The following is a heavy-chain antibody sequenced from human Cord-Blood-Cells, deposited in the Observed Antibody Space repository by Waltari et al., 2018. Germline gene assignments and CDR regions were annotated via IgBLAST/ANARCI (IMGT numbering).Heavy chain of an antibody. CDR3: ARELGLSEGYFDY. J-gene: IGHJ4*02. V-gene: IGHV1-69*01. CDR1: GGTFSSYA. D-gene: IGHD7-27*01. CDR2: SIPILGTA. Sequence: QVQLVQSGAEVKKPGSSVKVSCKASGGTFSSYAISGVRQAPGQGLEWMGGSIPILGTANYAQKFQGRVTITADESTSTAYMELSSLRSEDTAVYYCARELGLSEGYFDYWGQGTLVTVSS.